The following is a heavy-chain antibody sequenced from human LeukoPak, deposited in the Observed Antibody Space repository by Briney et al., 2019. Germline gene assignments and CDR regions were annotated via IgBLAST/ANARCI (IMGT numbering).Heavy chain of an antibody. J-gene: IGHJ4*02. CDR3: ARETMVRGVIDY. CDR2: IIPILGIA. CDR1: GGTFSSYA. V-gene: IGHV1-69*04. Sequence: SVKVSCKASGGTFSSYAISWVRQAPGQGLEWMGRIIPILGIANYAQKFQGRVTITADKSTSTAYMELSSLRSEDTAVYYCARETMVRGVIDYWGQGTLVTVSS. D-gene: IGHD3-10*01.